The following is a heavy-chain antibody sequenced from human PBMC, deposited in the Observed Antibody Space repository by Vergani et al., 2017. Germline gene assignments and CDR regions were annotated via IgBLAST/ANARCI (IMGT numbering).Heavy chain of an antibody. J-gene: IGHJ2*01. D-gene: IGHD3-10*01. Sequence: QVQLVESGGGVVQPGRSLRLSCAASGFTFSSYGMHWVRQAPGKGLEWVAVIWYDGSNKYYADSVEGRFTISRDNSKNTLYLQMNSLRAEDTAVYYCARDYGSEYWYFDLWGRGTLVTVSS. CDR2: IWYDGSNK. CDR1: GFTFSSYG. CDR3: ARDYGSEYWYFDL. V-gene: IGHV3-33*01.